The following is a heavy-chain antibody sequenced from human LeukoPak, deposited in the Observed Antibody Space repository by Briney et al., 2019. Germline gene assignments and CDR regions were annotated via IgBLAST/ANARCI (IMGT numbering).Heavy chain of an antibody. CDR1: GGSFSGYY. Sequence: SETLSLTCAVYGGSFSGYYWSLIRQPPGKGLEWIGEINHSGSTNYSPSLKSRVTISVDTSKNQFSLKLSSVTAADTAVYYCAKSSGWQVRDSYYFDYWGQGTLVTVSS. CDR2: INHSGST. J-gene: IGHJ4*02. V-gene: IGHV4-34*01. CDR3: AKSSGWQVRDSYYFDY. D-gene: IGHD6-19*01.